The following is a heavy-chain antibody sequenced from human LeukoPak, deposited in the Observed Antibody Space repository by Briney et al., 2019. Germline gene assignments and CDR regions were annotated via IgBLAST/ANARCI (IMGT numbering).Heavy chain of an antibody. CDR1: GGSFSGYH. V-gene: IGHV4-34*01. CDR3: ARGRGIAVAGKSAHGY. J-gene: IGHJ4*02. Sequence: PSETLSLTCVVYGGSFSGYHWNWIRQPPGKGLEWIGEINHSGSTTYNPSLKSRVTISVDTSKNQFSLKLSSVTAADTAVYYCARGRGIAVAGKSAHGYWGQGTLVTVSS. CDR2: INHSGST. D-gene: IGHD6-19*01.